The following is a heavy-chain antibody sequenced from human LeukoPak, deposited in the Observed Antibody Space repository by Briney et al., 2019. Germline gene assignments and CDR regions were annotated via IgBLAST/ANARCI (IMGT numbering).Heavy chain of an antibody. D-gene: IGHD1-26*01. CDR1: GGSFSGYY. CDR2: INRSGST. CDR3: ARGPVQRSGSYYFDY. Sequence: PSETLSLTCAVYGGSFSGYYWSWIRQPPGEGLEWIGEINRSGSTNYNPSLKSRVTISVDTSKNQFSLKLSSVTAADTAVYYCARGPVQRSGSYYFDYWGQGTLVTVSS. V-gene: IGHV4-34*01. J-gene: IGHJ4*02.